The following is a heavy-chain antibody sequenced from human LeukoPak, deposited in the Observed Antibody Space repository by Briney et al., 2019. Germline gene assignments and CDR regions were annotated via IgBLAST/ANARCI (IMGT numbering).Heavy chain of an antibody. J-gene: IGHJ4*02. V-gene: IGHV3-66*01. CDR1: GFTVSRNY. CDR2: IYSGGST. CDR3: TIESFGSYYPTEYFFDY. D-gene: IGHD1-26*01. Sequence: GGSLRLSCAASGFTVSRNYMSWVRQAPGKGLEWVSVIYSGGSTDYADSVKGRFTISRDNSKNTLYLQMNSLRAEDTAVYYCTIESFGSYYPTEYFFDYWGQGTLVTVSS.